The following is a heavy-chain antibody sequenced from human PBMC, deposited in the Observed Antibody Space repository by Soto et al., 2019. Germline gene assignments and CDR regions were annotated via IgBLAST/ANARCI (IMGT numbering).Heavy chain of an antibody. CDR1: GFTFKESA. D-gene: IGHD5-12*01. CDR2: ISDTGAST. V-gene: IGHV3-23*01. J-gene: IGHJ4*02. CDR3: ARGQSGHGYNFFDY. Sequence: PGGSLRLSCAASGFTFKESAMNWVRQAPGKGLEWVASISDTGASTWYAESVRGRLSISRDNSKNTLYLQMNSLRGEDTAVYYCARGQSGHGYNFFDYWGQGTLVTVS.